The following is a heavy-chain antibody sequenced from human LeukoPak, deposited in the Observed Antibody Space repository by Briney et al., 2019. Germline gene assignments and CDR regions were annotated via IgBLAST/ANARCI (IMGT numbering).Heavy chain of an antibody. CDR2: IWYGGSNK. Sequence: GGSLRLSCAASGFTFSSYGMHWVRQAPGKGLEWVAVIWYGGSNKYYADYVKGRFTISRDNSKNTLYLQMNSLRAEDTAVYYCAKGKYSNLDYFDYWGQGTLVTVSS. V-gene: IGHV3-33*08. J-gene: IGHJ4*02. D-gene: IGHD4-11*01. CDR1: GFTFSSYG. CDR3: AKGKYSNLDYFDY.